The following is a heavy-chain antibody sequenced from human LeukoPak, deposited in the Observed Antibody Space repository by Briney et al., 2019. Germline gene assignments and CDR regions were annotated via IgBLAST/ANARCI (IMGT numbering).Heavy chain of an antibody. J-gene: IGHJ3*02. CDR1: GYTFTIYY. Sequence: ASVKVSCKASGYTFTIYYIHWVRQAPGQGLEWMGFINPSGGSTNYAQKFQGRVTMTRDTSTSTVYMELSSLRSEDTAVYYCARDYGYSGSYYAFDIWGQGTMVTVSS. V-gene: IGHV1-46*01. CDR3: ARDYGYSGSYYAFDI. CDR2: INPSGGST. D-gene: IGHD1-26*01.